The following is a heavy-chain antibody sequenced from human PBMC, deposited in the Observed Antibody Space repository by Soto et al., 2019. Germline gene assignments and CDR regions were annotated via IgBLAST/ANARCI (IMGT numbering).Heavy chain of an antibody. CDR3: VRGGGGGLFDP. V-gene: IGHV3-11*06. D-gene: IGHD2-15*01. Sequence: PGGSLRLYCAGSGFTFGDSYMSWIRQAPGKGLEWLSYISPGSRYPAYADSVKGRFTISRDNARRSLFLQMTSLTAEDTAMYYCVRGGGGGLFDPWGQGTMVTVSS. J-gene: IGHJ5*02. CDR2: ISPGSRYP. CDR1: GFTFGDSY.